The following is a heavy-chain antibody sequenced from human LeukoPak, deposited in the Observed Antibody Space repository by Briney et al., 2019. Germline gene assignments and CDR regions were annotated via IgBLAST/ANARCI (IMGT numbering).Heavy chain of an antibody. V-gene: IGHV4-34*01. J-gene: IGHJ3*02. D-gene: IGHD2-21*01. CDR3: ARGDWASGAFDI. Sequence: SETLSLTCAVYGGSFSGYYWSWTRQPPGKGLEWIGEINHSGSTNYNPSLKSRVTISVDTSKNQFSLKLSSVTAADTAVYYCARGDWASGAFDIWGQGTMVTVSS. CDR1: GGSFSGYY. CDR2: INHSGST.